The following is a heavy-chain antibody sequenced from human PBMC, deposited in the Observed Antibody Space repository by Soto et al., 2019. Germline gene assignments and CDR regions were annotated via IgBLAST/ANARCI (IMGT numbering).Heavy chain of an antibody. J-gene: IGHJ3*02. CDR3: ARVDHQQLVPFDI. Sequence: SETLSLTCTVSGGSISSGGYYWSWIRQHPGKGLEWIGYIYYSGSTYYNPSLKSRVTISVDTSKNQFSLKLSSVTAADTAVYYGARVDHQQLVPFDIWGQGTMVTFSS. CDR1: GGSISSGGYY. CDR2: IYYSGST. D-gene: IGHD6-13*01. V-gene: IGHV4-31*03.